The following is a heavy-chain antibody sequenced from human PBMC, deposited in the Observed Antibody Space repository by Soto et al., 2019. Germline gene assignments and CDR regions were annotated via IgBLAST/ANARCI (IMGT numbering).Heavy chain of an antibody. Sequence: PSETLSLTCSVSGDAISNYYWSWIRQPPGKGLEWIGYIYYSGSTNYNPSLKSRVTISVDTSKNQFSLKLSSVTAADTAVYYCAREILYSSSSKFDPWGQGTLVTVSS. CDR1: GDAISNYY. CDR2: IYYSGST. D-gene: IGHD6-6*01. J-gene: IGHJ5*02. V-gene: IGHV4-59*01. CDR3: AREILYSSSSKFDP.